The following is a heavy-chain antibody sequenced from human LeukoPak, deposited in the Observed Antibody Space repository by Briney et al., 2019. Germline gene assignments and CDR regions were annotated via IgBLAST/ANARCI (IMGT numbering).Heavy chain of an antibody. CDR2: IIPIFGTA. D-gene: IGHD4-23*01. V-gene: IGHV1-69*05. CDR1: GGTFSSYA. Sequence: GASVKVSCKASGGTFSSYAISWVRQAPGQGLEWMGGIIPIFGTANYAQKFQGRVTITTDESTSTAYMELSSLRSEDTVVYYCARDMGNSNAFDIWGQGTMVTVSS. J-gene: IGHJ3*02. CDR3: ARDMGNSNAFDI.